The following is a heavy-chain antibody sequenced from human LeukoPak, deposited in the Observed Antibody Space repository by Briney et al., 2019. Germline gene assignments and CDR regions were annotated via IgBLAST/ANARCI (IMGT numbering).Heavy chain of an antibody. V-gene: IGHV3-33*01. D-gene: IGHD6-19*01. Sequence: GGSLRLSCAASGFTFSSYGMHWVRQAPGKGLEWVAVIWYDGSNKYYADSVKGRFTISRDNSKNTLYLQMNSLRAEDTAVYYCAREKQQWLAPDLDYWGQGTLVTVSS. CDR2: IWYDGSNK. J-gene: IGHJ4*02. CDR1: GFTFSSYG. CDR3: AREKQQWLAPDLDY.